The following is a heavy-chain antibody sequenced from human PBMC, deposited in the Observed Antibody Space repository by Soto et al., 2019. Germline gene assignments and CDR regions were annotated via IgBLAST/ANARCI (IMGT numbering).Heavy chain of an antibody. V-gene: IGHV1-3*01. D-gene: IGHD3-22*01. CDR2: INAGNSDT. Sequence: ASVKVSCKASGYTFTSYAMHWVRQAPGQRLEWMGWINAGNSDTKYSQKFQGRVTITSDTSASTAYMELSSLRSEDTAVCYCARDFSMAVVAPRYWCPGLLVTLFS. J-gene: IGHJ4*02. CDR3: ARDFSMAVVAPRY. CDR1: GYTFTSYA.